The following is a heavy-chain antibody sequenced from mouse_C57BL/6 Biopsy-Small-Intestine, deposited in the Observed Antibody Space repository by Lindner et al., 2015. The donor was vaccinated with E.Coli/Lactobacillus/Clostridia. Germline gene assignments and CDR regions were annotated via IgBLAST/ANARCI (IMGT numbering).Heavy chain of an antibody. D-gene: IGHD2-1*01. Sequence: VQLQESGAELVKPGASVKISCKASGYSFTGYNMNWVKQSHGKSLEWIGNINPYYGSTLYNQKFKGKATLTVDKSSSTAYMQLNSLTSEDSAVYYCAPGDEVNFDVWGAGTTVTVSS. V-gene: IGHV1-39*01. J-gene: IGHJ1*01. CDR1: GYSFTGYN. CDR3: APGDEVNFDV. CDR2: INPYYGST.